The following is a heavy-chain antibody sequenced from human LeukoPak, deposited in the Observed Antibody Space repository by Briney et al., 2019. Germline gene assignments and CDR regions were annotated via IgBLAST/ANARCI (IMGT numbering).Heavy chain of an antibody. Sequence: GGSLRLSCAASGFTFSYYWMSWVRQAPGKGLEWVANIKQDGSELHYVDSVKGRFTISRDNAKNSLYLQMNSLRAEDTAVYYCARGDNPDCWGQGTLVTVSS. D-gene: IGHD1-14*01. J-gene: IGHJ4*02. CDR3: ARGDNPDC. CDR1: GFTFSYYW. CDR2: IKQDGSEL. V-gene: IGHV3-7*04.